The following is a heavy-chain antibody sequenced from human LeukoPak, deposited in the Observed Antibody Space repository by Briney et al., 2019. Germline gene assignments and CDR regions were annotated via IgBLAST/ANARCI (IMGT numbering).Heavy chain of an antibody. Sequence: GASVKVSCKASGGTFSSYAIIWVRQAPGQGLEWMGGIIPIFGTANYAQKFQGRVTITADESTSTAYMELSSLRSEDTAVYYCARGHDILTGFDYWGQGTLVTVSS. D-gene: IGHD3-9*01. J-gene: IGHJ4*02. V-gene: IGHV1-69*13. CDR2: IIPIFGTA. CDR3: ARGHDILTGFDY. CDR1: GGTFSSYA.